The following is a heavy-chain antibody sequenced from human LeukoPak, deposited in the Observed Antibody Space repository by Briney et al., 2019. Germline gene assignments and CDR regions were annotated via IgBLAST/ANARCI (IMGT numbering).Heavy chain of an antibody. CDR3: ARGPRVLLWFGESNWFDP. D-gene: IGHD3-10*01. J-gene: IGHJ5*02. CDR1: GYTFTSYD. V-gene: IGHV1-8*03. CDR2: MNPNSGNT. Sequence: ASVKVSCKASGYTFTSYDINWVRQATGQGLEWMGCMNPNSGNTGYAQKFQGRVTITRNTSISTAYMELSSLRSEDTAVYYCARGPRVLLWFGESNWFDPWGQGTLVTVSS.